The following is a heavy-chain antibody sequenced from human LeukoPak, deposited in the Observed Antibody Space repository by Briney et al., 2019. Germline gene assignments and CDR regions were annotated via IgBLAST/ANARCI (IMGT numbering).Heavy chain of an antibody. Sequence: PGGSLRLSCAASGCTFSSSAMSWVRQAPGKGLEWVSTISGSGSGSSTYYADSVKGRFTISRDNSKNTLYLQMSSLRAEDTAVYYCAKTEYGGSYPATDYWGQGTLVTVSS. J-gene: IGHJ4*02. CDR1: GCTFSSSA. D-gene: IGHD1-26*01. CDR2: ISGSGSGSST. CDR3: AKTEYGGSYPATDY. V-gene: IGHV3-23*01.